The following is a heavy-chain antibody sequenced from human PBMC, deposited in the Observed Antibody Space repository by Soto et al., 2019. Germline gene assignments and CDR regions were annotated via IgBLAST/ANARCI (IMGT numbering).Heavy chain of an antibody. CDR1: GGTFSSYA. Sequence: GASVKVSCKASGGTFSSYAISWVRQAPGQGLEWMGGIIPIFGTANYAQKFQGRVTITADESTSTAYMELSSLRSEDTAVYYCARYSGYELGAFDYWGQGTLVTVSS. V-gene: IGHV1-69*13. D-gene: IGHD5-12*01. CDR3: ARYSGYELGAFDY. CDR2: IIPIFGTA. J-gene: IGHJ4*02.